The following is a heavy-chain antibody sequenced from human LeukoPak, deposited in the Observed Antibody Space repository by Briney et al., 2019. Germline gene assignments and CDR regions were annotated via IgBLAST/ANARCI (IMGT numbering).Heavy chain of an antibody. CDR1: AFTFRSYG. CDR2: IRYDGSNK. CDR3: ARGIRQLWPPLVYFDY. D-gene: IGHD5-18*01. J-gene: IGHJ4*02. Sequence: PGGSLRLSCATSAFTFRSYGMHWVRQAPDKGLEWVAFIRYDGSNKYYADSVKGRFTISRDNSKNTLYLQMNSLRAEDTAVYYCARGIRQLWPPLVYFDYWGQGTLVTVSS. V-gene: IGHV3-30*02.